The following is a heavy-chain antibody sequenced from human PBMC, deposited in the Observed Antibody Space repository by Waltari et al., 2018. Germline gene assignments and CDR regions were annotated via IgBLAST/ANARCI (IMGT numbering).Heavy chain of an antibody. J-gene: IGHJ6*03. CDR2: IMPIFGTA. V-gene: IGHV1-69*01. D-gene: IGHD1-1*01. Sequence: QVQLVQSGAEVKKPGSSVKVSCKASGGTFSSYAISWLRQAPGQGLEWRGGIMPIFGTANYAQKFQGRVTITADESTSTAYMELRSLRSEDTAVYYCARSDLGTYYYYYMDVWGKGTTVTVSS. CDR1: GGTFSSYA. CDR3: ARSDLGTYYYYYMDV.